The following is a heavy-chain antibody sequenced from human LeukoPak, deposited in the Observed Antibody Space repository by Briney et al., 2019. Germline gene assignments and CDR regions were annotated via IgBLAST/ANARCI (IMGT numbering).Heavy chain of an antibody. Sequence: PGGSLRLSCAASGFTFSSHWMHWVRQAPGKGLVWVSRIISDGSSTIDADSVKGRLTSSRDNAKNTVYLQMNGLRVEDTAVYYCVREGHGPGNYPFDLWGQGTLVTVSS. V-gene: IGHV3-74*01. CDR1: GFTFSSHW. J-gene: IGHJ4*02. CDR2: IISDGSST. D-gene: IGHD3-10*01. CDR3: VREGHGPGNYPFDL.